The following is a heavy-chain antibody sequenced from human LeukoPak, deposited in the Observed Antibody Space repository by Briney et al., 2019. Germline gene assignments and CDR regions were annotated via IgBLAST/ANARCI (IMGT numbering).Heavy chain of an antibody. CDR3: ARGVGVVVITANDAFDI. D-gene: IGHD3-22*01. J-gene: IGHJ3*02. Sequence: RASVKVSCKASGYTFTSYRISWVRQSPGQGLEWMGWISAYNGNTNYAQKLQGRVTMTTDTSTSTAYMELRSLRSDDTAVYYCARGVGVVVITANDAFDIWGQGTMVTVSS. V-gene: IGHV1-18*01. CDR1: GYTFTSYR. CDR2: ISAYNGNT.